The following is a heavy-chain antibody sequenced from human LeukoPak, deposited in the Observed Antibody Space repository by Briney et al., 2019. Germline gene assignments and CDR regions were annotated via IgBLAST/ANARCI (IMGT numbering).Heavy chain of an antibody. J-gene: IGHJ6*02. Sequence: GGSLRLSCAASGLTFSSYAMSWVRQAPGKGLEWVSSISGSGGSTYYADSVKGRFTISRDNSQNTLYLQMNSLRAEDTAEYYCAKDRSGGGDYYFGMDVWGPGTTVTVSS. D-gene: IGHD6-19*01. CDR2: ISGSGGST. V-gene: IGHV3-23*01. CDR1: GLTFSSYA. CDR3: AKDRSGGGDYYFGMDV.